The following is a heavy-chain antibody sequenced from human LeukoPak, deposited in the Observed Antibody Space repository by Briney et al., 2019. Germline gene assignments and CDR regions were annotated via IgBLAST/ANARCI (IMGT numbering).Heavy chain of an antibody. V-gene: IGHV4-59*08. D-gene: IGHD3-22*01. J-gene: IGHJ4*02. CDR2: IYYSGST. Sequence: SGTLSLTCTVSGGSISSYYWRWIRQPPGKGLEWIGYIYYSGSTNYNPSLKSRATISVDTSNNQFSLKLSSVTAADTAVYYCARAYSSGLLDYWGQGALVTVSS. CDR1: GGSISSYY. CDR3: ARAYSSGLLDY.